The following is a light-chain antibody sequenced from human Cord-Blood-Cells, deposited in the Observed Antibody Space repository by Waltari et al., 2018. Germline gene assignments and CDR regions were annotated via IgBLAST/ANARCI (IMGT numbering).Light chain of an antibody. Sequence: DIQMAQSPSTLSASVGDRVTITCRASQSISSWLAWCQQKPGKAPKLLIYAASSLESGVPSRFSGSGSGTEFTLTISSLQPDDFATYYCQQYNSYSYTFGQGTKLEIK. CDR2: AAS. CDR3: QQYNSYSYT. CDR1: QSISSW. V-gene: IGKV1-5*01. J-gene: IGKJ2*01.